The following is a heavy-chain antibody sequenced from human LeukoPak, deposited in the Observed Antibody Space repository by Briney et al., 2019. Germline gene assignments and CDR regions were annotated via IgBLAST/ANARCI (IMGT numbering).Heavy chain of an antibody. Sequence: ASVKVSCEASGYTFTSYAMNCVRQAPGQGLEWRGWINTHTVNPTYAQGFTGRFLFSLDTPASTPYLRINARTAEATPAYYCGCEVAGTYCYYYMDVWGKGTTLTVSS. V-gene: IGHV7-4-1*02. D-gene: IGHD6-19*01. CDR1: GYTFTSYA. J-gene: IGHJ6*03. CDR3: GCEVAGTYCYYYMDV. CDR2: INTHTVNP.